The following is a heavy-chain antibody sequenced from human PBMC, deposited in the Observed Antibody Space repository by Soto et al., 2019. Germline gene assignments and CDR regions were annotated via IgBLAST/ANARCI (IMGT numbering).Heavy chain of an antibody. V-gene: IGHV3-33*01. J-gene: IGHJ3*02. CDR2: IWYDGSIK. CDR1: GFTFGIYG. D-gene: IGHD1-26*01. Sequence: QVQLVESGGGVVQPGRSLRLSCAASGFTFGIYGMHWVRQAPGKGLEWVAVIWYDGSIKYHADSVKGRFTISRDNHKNTVYLQMNSLRDEDTAVYYCARATSGSFDALDMWGQGTLVTVSS. CDR3: ARATSGSFDALDM.